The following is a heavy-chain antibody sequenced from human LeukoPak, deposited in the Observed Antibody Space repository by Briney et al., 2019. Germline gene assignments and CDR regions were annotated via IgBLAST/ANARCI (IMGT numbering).Heavy chain of an antibody. V-gene: IGHV4-59*01. D-gene: IGHD3-10*01. CDR1: GGSISSYY. Sequence: SETLSLTCTVSGGSISSYYWSWIRQPPGKGLEWIGYIYYSGSTNYNPSLKSRVTISVDTSKNQFSLKLSSVTTADTAVYYCAKSGGSGSYSRLWQFDLWGRGTLVTVSS. J-gene: IGHJ2*01. CDR2: IYYSGST. CDR3: AKSGGSGSYSRLWQFDL.